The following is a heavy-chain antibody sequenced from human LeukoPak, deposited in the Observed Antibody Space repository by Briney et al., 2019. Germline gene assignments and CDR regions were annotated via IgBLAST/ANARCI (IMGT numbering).Heavy chain of an antibody. Sequence: TSETLSLTCTVSGGSVSSGSYYWSWIRQPPGKGLEWIGYIYYSGSTNYNPSLKSRVTISVDTSKNQYSLQLNSVTPEDTAVYYCVRDSGSGDDFLDYWGQGTLVTVSS. CDR2: IYYSGST. J-gene: IGHJ4*02. V-gene: IGHV4-61*01. D-gene: IGHD5-12*01. CDR1: GGSVSSGSYY. CDR3: VRDSGSGDDFLDY.